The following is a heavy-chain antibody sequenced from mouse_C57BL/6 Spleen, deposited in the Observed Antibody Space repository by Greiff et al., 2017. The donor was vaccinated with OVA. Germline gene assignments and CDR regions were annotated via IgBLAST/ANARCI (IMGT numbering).Heavy chain of an antibody. V-gene: IGHV5-16*01. Sequence: EVKLVESEGGLVQPGSSMKFSCTASGFTFSDYYMAWVRQVPEKGLEWVANINYDGSSTYYLDSLKSRFIISRDNAKNILYLQMSSLKSEDTATYYCAREGSSGYYFDYWGQGTTLTVSS. CDR1: GFTFSDYY. J-gene: IGHJ2*01. CDR2: INYDGSST. D-gene: IGHD3-2*02. CDR3: AREGSSGYYFDY.